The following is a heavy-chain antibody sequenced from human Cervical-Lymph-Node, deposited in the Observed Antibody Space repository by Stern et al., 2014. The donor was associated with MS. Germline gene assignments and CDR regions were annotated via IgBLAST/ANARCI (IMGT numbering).Heavy chain of an antibody. CDR2: SIPIFGTA. J-gene: IGHJ6*02. Sequence: QVQLVESGAEVKKPGSSVKVSCKASGGTFSSYAISWVRQAPGQGLEWMGGSIPIFGTANYAQKFQGRVTITADESTSTAYMELSSLRSEDTAVYYCAKGVPLLYYYGMDVWGQGTTVTVSS. CDR1: GGTFSSYA. D-gene: IGHD2-8*01. CDR3: AKGVPLLYYYGMDV. V-gene: IGHV1-69*01.